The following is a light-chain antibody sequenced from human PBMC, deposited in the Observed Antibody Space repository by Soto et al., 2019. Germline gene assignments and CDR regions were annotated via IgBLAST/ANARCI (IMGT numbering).Light chain of an antibody. CDR2: GAS. Sequence: EIVMTQSPGTLSVSPGGRATLSCRASQSVSTDLAWYQQKPGQAPRLLLYGASTRATGIPGRFSGSGSGTAFTLAISSLQSDDFSLYYCQLYNDWPHYPFGQGTKLKIK. V-gene: IGKV3-15*01. CDR3: QLYNDWPHYP. CDR1: QSVSTD. J-gene: IGKJ2*01.